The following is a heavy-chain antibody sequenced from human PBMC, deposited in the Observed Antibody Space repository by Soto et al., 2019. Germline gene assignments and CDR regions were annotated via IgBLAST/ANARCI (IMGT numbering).Heavy chain of an antibody. D-gene: IGHD6-13*01. Sequence: ASVKVSCKASGYTFTNDYMHWVRQAPGQGLKWMGVINPSGGDTTYVQKFQGRVAMTRDTATSTVYMELNSLRSEDTAVYYCARTKIPAASPYQHWGQGTLVTVSS. V-gene: IGHV1-46*01. CDR3: ARTKIPAASPYQH. CDR1: GYTFTNDY. J-gene: IGHJ1*01. CDR2: INPSGGDT.